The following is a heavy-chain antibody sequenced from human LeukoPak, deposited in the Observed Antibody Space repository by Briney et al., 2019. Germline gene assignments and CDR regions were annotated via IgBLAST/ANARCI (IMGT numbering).Heavy chain of an antibody. CDR2: ISSSSNYI. Sequence: GGSLRLSCAASGFTLSSYTMNWVRQAPGKGLEWVSFISSSSNYIYYADSVKGRFTISRDNARNSLFLQMNSLRDEDTAMYYCAISRYNSDSSAYYPDHWGQGTLVTVSP. J-gene: IGHJ4*02. D-gene: IGHD3-22*01. V-gene: IGHV3-21*01. CDR1: GFTLSSYT. CDR3: AISRYNSDSSAYYPDH.